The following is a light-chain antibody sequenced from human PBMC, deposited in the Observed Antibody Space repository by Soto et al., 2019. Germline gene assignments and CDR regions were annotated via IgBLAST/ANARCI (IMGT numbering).Light chain of an antibody. CDR3: QQYGSSLYT. J-gene: IGKJ2*01. CDR1: QSVSSNY. V-gene: IGKV3-20*01. CDR2: GAS. Sequence: EIVLTQSPGTLSLSPGERATLSCRAGQSVSSNYLAWYQQKPRQAPRLLIYGASSRATGIPDRLSGSGSGTDFTLTIRSLEPEDFAVYYCQQYGSSLYTFGQGSKLVIK.